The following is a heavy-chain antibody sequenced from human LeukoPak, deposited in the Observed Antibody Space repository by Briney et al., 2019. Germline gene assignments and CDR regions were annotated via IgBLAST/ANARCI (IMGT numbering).Heavy chain of an antibody. CDR3: ATPQGRGYSGYDSDSYYYYYGMDV. D-gene: IGHD5-12*01. J-gene: IGHJ6*02. V-gene: IGHV4-34*01. CDR2: INHSGST. CDR1: GGSFSGYY. Sequence: PSETLSLTCAVYGGSFSGYYRSWIRQPPGKGLEWTGEINHSGSTNYNPSLKSRVTISVDTSKNQFSLKLSSVTAADTAVYYCATPQGRGYSGYDSDSYYYYYGMDVWGQGTTVTVSS.